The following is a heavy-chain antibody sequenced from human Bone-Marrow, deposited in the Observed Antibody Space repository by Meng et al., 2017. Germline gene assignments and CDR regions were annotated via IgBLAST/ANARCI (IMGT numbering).Heavy chain of an antibody. J-gene: IGHJ6*02. CDR1: GFTFDDYA. CDR2: INWNGADI. Sequence: GESLKISCAASGFTFDDYAMYWVRQAPGKGLEWVSLINWNGADIYYADSVKGRFTISRDNTKNSLYLQMTSLRPEDTALYYCAKAKNYYNIGVWGQGTTVTVSS. CDR3: AKAKNYYNIGV. V-gene: IGHV3-43D*04.